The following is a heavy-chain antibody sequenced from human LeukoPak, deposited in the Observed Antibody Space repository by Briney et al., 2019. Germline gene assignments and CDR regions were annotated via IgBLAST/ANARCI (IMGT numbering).Heavy chain of an antibody. Sequence: SCKASGYTFSSYAMSWFRQAPGKGLEWVAFIRSRADGGTTQYAASVKGRFTISRDDSKSIAYLQMNSLKTEDTAVYYCTRAVYVGTYLYDYWGQGTLVTVSS. J-gene: IGHJ4*02. CDR2: IRSRADGGTT. D-gene: IGHD1-26*01. CDR1: GYTFSSYA. CDR3: TRAVYVGTYLYDY. V-gene: IGHV3-49*03.